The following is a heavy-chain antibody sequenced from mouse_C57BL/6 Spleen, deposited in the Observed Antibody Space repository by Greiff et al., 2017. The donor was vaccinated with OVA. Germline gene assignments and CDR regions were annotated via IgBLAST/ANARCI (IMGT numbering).Heavy chain of an antibody. V-gene: IGHV1-64*01. CDR1: GYTFTSYW. CDR2: IHPNSGST. Sequence: QVQLQQPGAELVKPGASVKLSCKASGYTFTSYWMHWVKQRPGQGLAWIGMIHPNSGSTNYNEKFKSKATLTVDKSSSTAYMQLSSLTSEDSAVYDCARADVTTGYFDVWGTGTTGTVSS. D-gene: IGHD1-1*01. CDR3: ARADVTTGYFDV. J-gene: IGHJ1*03.